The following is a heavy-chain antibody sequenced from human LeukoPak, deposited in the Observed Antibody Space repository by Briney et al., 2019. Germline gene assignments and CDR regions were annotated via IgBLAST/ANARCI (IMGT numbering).Heavy chain of an antibody. CDR2: IGTAGDT. CDR3: ARGAYCSGGSCYVGYNWFDP. Sequence: GGSLRLSCAASGFTFSSYAMSWVRQAPGKGLEWVSAIGTAGDTYYPGSVKGRFTISRENAKNSLYLQMNSLRAGDTAMYYRARGAYCSGGSCYVGYNWFDPWGQGTLVTVSS. D-gene: IGHD2-15*01. J-gene: IGHJ5*02. CDR1: GFTFSSYA. V-gene: IGHV3-13*01.